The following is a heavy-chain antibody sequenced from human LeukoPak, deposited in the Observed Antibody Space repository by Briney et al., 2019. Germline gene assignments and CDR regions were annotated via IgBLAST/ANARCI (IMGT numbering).Heavy chain of an antibody. CDR1: GGTFSSYT. CDR2: IIPILGIA. Sequence: PRASVKVSCKASGGTFSSYTISWVRQAPGQGLEWMGGIIPILGIANYAQKFQGRVTITADKSTSTAYMELSSLRSEDTAVYYCARDVSSSWENWGQGTLVTVSS. V-gene: IGHV1-69*10. D-gene: IGHD6-13*01. J-gene: IGHJ4*02. CDR3: ARDVSSSWEN.